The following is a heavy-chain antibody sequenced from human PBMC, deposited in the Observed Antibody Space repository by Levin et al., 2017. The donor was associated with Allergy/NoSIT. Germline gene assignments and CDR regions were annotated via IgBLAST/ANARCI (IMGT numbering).Heavy chain of an antibody. Sequence: SLKISCAASGFTFDDYAMHWVRQAPGKGLEWVSGISWNSGSIGYADSVKGRFTISRDNAKNSLYLQMNSLRAEDTALYYCAKDMGVYSGYDSGLYFDYWGQGTLVTVSS. D-gene: IGHD5-12*01. J-gene: IGHJ4*02. CDR1: GFTFDDYA. CDR2: ISWNSGSI. V-gene: IGHV3-9*01. CDR3: AKDMGVYSGYDSGLYFDY.